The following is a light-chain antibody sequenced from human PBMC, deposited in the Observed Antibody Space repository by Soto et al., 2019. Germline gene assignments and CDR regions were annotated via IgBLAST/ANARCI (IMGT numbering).Light chain of an antibody. V-gene: IGKV3-20*01. J-gene: IGKJ1*01. CDR2: GAS. Sequence: ETVLTQSPGTLSLSPGDRATLSCRASQSVRNNYLAWYQQKPGQAPRLLIYGASNRATGIPDRFSGSGSGTDFTLTISRLEPEDFAVYYCQQYGSSGTFGQGTKVDIK. CDR3: QQYGSSGT. CDR1: QSVRNNY.